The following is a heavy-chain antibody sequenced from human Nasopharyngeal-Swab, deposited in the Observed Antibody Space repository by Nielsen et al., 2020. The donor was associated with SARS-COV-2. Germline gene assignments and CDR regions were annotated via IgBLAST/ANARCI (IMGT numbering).Heavy chain of an antibody. CDR3: ARDRGGRYSSSWYEDGFDY. J-gene: IGHJ4*02. CDR1: GFTFSSYS. Sequence: GESLKISCAASGFTFSSYSMNWVRQAPGKGLEWVSSISSSSSYIYYADSVKGRFTISRDNAKNSLYLQMNSLRAEGTAVYYCARDRGGRYSSSWYEDGFDYWGQGTLVTVSS. D-gene: IGHD6-13*01. CDR2: ISSSSSYI. V-gene: IGHV3-21*01.